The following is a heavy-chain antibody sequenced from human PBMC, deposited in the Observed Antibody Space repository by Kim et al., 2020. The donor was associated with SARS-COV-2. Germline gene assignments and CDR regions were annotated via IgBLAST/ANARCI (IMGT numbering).Heavy chain of an antibody. CDR1: GFTFSSYG. V-gene: IGHV3-30*18. J-gene: IGHJ6*01. D-gene: IGHD6-13*01. CDR3: AKDKSIAAAGHYYYYGM. Sequence: GGSLRLSCAASGFTFSSYGMHWVRQAPGKGLEWVAVISYDGSNKYYADSVKGRFTISRDNSKNTLYLQMNSLRAEDTAVYYCAKDKSIAAAGHYYYYGM. CDR2: ISYDGSNK.